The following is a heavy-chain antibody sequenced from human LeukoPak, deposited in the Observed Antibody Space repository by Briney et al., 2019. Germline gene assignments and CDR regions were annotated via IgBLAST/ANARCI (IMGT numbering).Heavy chain of an antibody. Sequence: SETLSLTCTVSGGSISSNYWSWIRQSPGKGLEWIGYIYYRGSTDYNPSLKSRATISADTSKNQFSLKLSSVTAADTAVYYCARGSGSYYYYGMDVWGQGTTVTVSS. CDR2: IYYRGST. D-gene: IGHD3-10*01. J-gene: IGHJ6*02. CDR1: GGSISSNY. CDR3: ARGSGSYYYYGMDV. V-gene: IGHV4-59*01.